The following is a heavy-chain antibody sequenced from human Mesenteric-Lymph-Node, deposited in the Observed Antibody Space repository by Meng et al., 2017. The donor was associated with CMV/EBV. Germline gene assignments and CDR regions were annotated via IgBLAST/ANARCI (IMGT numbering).Heavy chain of an antibody. Sequence: SETLSLTCSVSGGSISSSSYYWGWIRQPPGKGLEWIGSMYYSGSIYYNPSLKSRVTISVDTSKNQFSLKLSSVTAADAAVYYCGSQLVGDFYFDYWGQGTLVTVSS. J-gene: IGHJ4*02. CDR3: GSQLVGDFYFDY. CDR1: GGSISSSSYY. CDR2: MYYSGSI. D-gene: IGHD6-13*01. V-gene: IGHV4-39*07.